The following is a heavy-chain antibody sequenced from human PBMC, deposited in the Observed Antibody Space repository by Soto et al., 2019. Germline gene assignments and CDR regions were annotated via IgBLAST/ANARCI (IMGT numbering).Heavy chain of an antibody. D-gene: IGHD4-17*01. CDR1: GGSVTSDEDY. CDR2: ISNSGST. Sequence: VSLTCTVSGGSVTSDEDYWSWIRHPPGKGLEWIGYISNSGSTGYNPSLKTRLSMSVDRSKNQFTLRLTSVTAADTAVYFCATESGSTYGYFDYWGQGTQVTVSS. CDR3: ATESGSTYGYFDY. V-gene: IGHV4-30-4*01. J-gene: IGHJ4*02.